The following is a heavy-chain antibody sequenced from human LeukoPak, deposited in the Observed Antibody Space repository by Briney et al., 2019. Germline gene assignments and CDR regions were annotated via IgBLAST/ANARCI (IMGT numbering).Heavy chain of an antibody. CDR2: ISYDGSNK. CDR1: GFTFSSYG. Sequence: GGSLRLSCAASGFTFSSYGMHWVRQAPGKGLEWVAVISYDGSNKYYADSVKGRFTISRDNSKNTLYLQMNSLRAEDTAVYYCARSRARGNYDFWSGYYPDWFDPWGQGTLVTVSS. D-gene: IGHD3-3*01. J-gene: IGHJ5*02. CDR3: ARSRARGNYDFWSGYYPDWFDP. V-gene: IGHV3-30*03.